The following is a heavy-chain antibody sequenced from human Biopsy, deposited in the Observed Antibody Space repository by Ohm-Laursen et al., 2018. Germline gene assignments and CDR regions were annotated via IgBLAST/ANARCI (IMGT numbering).Heavy chain of an antibody. CDR2: INHRGFT. D-gene: IGHD2/OR15-2a*01. V-gene: IGHV4-34*01. Sequence: TLSLTCAVYGGSLSGYYWNWIRQPPGKGLEWIGEINHRGFTSNNPSLKSRVTISVDTSKNQFSLKLGSVTAADTAVYYCAKNLAVSSYALDIWGQGTMVTVSS. CDR3: AKNLAVSSYALDI. J-gene: IGHJ3*02. CDR1: GGSLSGYY.